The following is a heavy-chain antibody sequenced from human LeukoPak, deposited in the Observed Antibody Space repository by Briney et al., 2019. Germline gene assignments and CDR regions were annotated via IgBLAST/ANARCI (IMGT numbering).Heavy chain of an antibody. Sequence: GGSLRLSCAASGFTVSSNYMSWVRQAPGKGLEWVSVIYSGGSTYYADSVKGRFTISRDNSKNTLYLQMNSLRAEDTAVYYYAGVRNYYDSSGYSYKYFQHWGQGTLVTVSS. CDR3: AGVRNYYDSSGYSYKYFQH. J-gene: IGHJ1*01. V-gene: IGHV3-53*01. D-gene: IGHD3-22*01. CDR1: GFTVSSNY. CDR2: IYSGGST.